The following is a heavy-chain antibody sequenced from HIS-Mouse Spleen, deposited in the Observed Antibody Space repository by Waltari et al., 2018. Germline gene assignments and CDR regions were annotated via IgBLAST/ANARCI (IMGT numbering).Heavy chain of an antibody. CDR2: ISVGVRST. Sequence: EVQLLESGGGLVQPGGSLRLSCAASGFTFSSYAMSWVRQAPGKGLEWLSAISVGVRSTYYADSVKGRLTISRDNSKNPLYLQMNSLRAEDTAVYYCAPPGYWGQGTLVTVSS. V-gene: IGHV3-23*01. CDR1: GFTFSSYA. J-gene: IGHJ4*02. CDR3: APPGY.